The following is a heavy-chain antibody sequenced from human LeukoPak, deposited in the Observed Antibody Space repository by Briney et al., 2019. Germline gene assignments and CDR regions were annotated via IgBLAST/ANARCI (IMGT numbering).Heavy chain of an antibody. CDR3: ARDCSGGSCYSRSAFDI. D-gene: IGHD2-15*01. Sequence: GGSLRLSCAASGFTFSSYSMSWVRQAPGKGLEWVSSISSSSSYIYYADSVKGRFTISRDNAKDSLYLQMNSLRAEDAAVYYCARDCSGGSCYSRSAFDIWGQGTMVTVSS. J-gene: IGHJ3*02. CDR2: ISSSSSYI. V-gene: IGHV3-21*01. CDR1: GFTFSSYS.